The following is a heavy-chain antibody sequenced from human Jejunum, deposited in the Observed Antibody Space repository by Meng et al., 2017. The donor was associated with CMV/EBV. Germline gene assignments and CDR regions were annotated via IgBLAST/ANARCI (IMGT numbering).Heavy chain of an antibody. D-gene: IGHD3-16*01. V-gene: IGHV3-21*01. J-gene: IGHJ4*02. CDR3: AKVRRGYYFDY. CDR2: FSSSSRSSNYI. CDR1: GFTFSRFT. Sequence: SGFTFSRFTMSWVRQAPGKGLEWVSSFSSSSRSSNYIYYADSVKGRFTISRDNAKNSVYLQMNSVRVDDTAVYYCAKVRRGYYFDYWGQGTLVTVSS.